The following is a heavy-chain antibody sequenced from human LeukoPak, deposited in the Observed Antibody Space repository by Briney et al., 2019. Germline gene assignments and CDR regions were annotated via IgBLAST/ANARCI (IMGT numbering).Heavy chain of an antibody. CDR3: ARGVWQQLVNRFDP. J-gene: IGHJ5*02. V-gene: IGHV4-34*01. CDR1: GGSFSGYY. Sequence: PSETLSLTRAVYGGSFSGYYWSWIRQPPGKGLEWIGEINHSGSTNYNPSLKSRVTISVDTSKNQFSLKLSSVTAADTAVYYCARGVWQQLVNRFDPWGQGTLVTVSS. CDR2: INHSGST. D-gene: IGHD6-13*01.